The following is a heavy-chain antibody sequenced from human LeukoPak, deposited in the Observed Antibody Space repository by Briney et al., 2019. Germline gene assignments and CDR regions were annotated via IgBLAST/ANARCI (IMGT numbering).Heavy chain of an antibody. CDR3: AGGGYCSSTSCPFDY. CDR1: GGSISSGGYY. J-gene: IGHJ4*02. Sequence: SETLSLTCTVSGGSISSGGYYWSWIRQHPGKGLEWIGYIYYSGSTYYNPSLKSRVTISVDTSKNQFSLKLSSVTAADTAVYYCAGGGYCSSTSCPFDYWGQGTLVTVSS. CDR2: IYYSGST. V-gene: IGHV4-31*03. D-gene: IGHD2-2*01.